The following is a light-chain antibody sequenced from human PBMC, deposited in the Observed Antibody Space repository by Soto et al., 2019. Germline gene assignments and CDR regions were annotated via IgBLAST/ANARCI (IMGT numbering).Light chain of an antibody. J-gene: IGKJ1*01. CDR1: QSLLYTSTNQNY. CDR3: QQYFSTPRT. CDR2: WAS. Sequence: DVVLTQSPESLAVSLGERAAINCKSSQSLLYTSTNQNYLVWYQHKVGQPPKLLISWASTRESGVPDRFSGSGSGADFTLTISSLQAEDVASYFCQQYFSTPRTFGQGTRVEV. V-gene: IGKV4-1*01.